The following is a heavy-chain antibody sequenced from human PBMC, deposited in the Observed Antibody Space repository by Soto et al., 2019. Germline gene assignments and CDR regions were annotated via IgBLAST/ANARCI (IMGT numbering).Heavy chain of an antibody. CDR1: GGSISSGGYY. D-gene: IGHD3-22*01. J-gene: IGHJ3*02. Sequence: ASETLSLTCTVSGGSISSGGYYWSWIRQHPGKGLEWIGYIYYSGSTYYNPSLKSRVTISVDTSKNQFSLKLSSVTAADTAVYYCARGPDYYDSTLDIWGQGTTVPV. V-gene: IGHV4-31*03. CDR2: IYYSGST. CDR3: ARGPDYYDSTLDI.